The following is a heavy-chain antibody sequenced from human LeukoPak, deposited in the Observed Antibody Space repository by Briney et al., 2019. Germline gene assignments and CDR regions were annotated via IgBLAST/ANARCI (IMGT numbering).Heavy chain of an antibody. CDR2: IYSGGGT. D-gene: IGHD2-21*02. CDR1: GFTVSSNY. J-gene: IGHJ4*02. V-gene: IGHV3-66*02. CDR3: ARSGAYCGGDCYFDFDY. Sequence: GGSLRLSCAASGFTVSSNYMSWVRQAPGKGLEWVSVIYSGGGTYYADSVKGRFTISRDNSKNTLYLQMNSLRAEDTAVYYCARSGAYCGGDCYFDFDYWGQGTLVTVSS.